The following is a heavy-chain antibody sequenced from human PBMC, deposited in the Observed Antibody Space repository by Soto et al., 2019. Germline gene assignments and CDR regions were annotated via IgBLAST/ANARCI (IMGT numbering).Heavy chain of an antibody. V-gene: IGHV4-61*01. CDR3: ARSSPSDFWSGPPSSMDV. Sequence: SETLSLTCTVSGGSVSSGSYYWSWIRQPPGKVLEWIGYIYYSGSTNYNPSLKSRVTISVDTSKNQFSLKLSSVTAADTAVYYCARSSPSDFWSGPPSSMDVWGQGTTVTVSS. CDR1: GGSVSSGSYY. D-gene: IGHD3-3*01. CDR2: IYYSGST. J-gene: IGHJ6*02.